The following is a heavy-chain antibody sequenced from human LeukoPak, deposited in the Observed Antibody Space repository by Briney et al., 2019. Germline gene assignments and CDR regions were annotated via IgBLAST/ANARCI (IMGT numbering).Heavy chain of an antibody. D-gene: IGHD3-16*01. V-gene: IGHV4-59*08. Sequence: PSETLSLTCTVSGGSISSYYWSWIRQPPGKGLEWIGYIYYSGSTHYNPSLKSRITISVDTSKNQFSLKLSSVTAADTAVYYCARHMWGAYYSYMDVWDKGTTVTVSS. J-gene: IGHJ6*03. CDR1: GGSISSYY. CDR3: ARHMWGAYYSYMDV. CDR2: IYYSGST.